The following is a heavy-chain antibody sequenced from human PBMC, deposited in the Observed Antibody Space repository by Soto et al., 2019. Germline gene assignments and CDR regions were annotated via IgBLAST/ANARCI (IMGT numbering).Heavy chain of an antibody. CDR3: ARARKITIFGVVISTYYYYGMDV. CDR2: MNPNSGNT. J-gene: IGHJ6*02. V-gene: IGHV1-8*01. CDR1: GYTFTSYD. Sequence: ASVKVSCKASGYTFTSYDINWVRQATGQGLEWMGWMNPNSGNTGYAQKFQGRVTMTRNTSISTAYMELSSLRSEDTAVYYCARARKITIFGVVISTYYYYGMDVWGQGTTVTISS. D-gene: IGHD3-3*01.